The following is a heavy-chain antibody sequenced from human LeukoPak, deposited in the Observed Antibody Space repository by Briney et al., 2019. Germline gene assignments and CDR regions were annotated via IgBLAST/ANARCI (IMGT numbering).Heavy chain of an antibody. J-gene: IGHJ4*02. D-gene: IGHD2-2*01. CDR1: GGSISSSSYY. Sequence: SETLSLTCTVSGGSISSSSYYWGWIRQPPGKGLEWIGSIYYSGSTYYNPSLKSRVTISVDTSKNQFSLKLSSVTAADTAVYYCAKVVPAATYFDYWGQGTLVTVSS. V-gene: IGHV4-39*07. CDR3: AKVVPAATYFDY. CDR2: IYYSGST.